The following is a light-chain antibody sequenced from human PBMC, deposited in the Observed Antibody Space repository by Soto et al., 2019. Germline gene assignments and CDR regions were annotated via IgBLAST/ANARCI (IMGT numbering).Light chain of an antibody. CDR3: QSYDTSLSAYV. J-gene: IGLJ1*01. V-gene: IGLV1-40*01. CDR2: GNI. CDR1: SSNIGAGYD. Sequence: QSVLAQPPSVSGAPGQKVTISCTGSSSNIGAGYDLHWYQQLPGTAPKLLLYGNINRPSGVPDRFSGSKPGTSASLAITGLQAEDEADYYCQSYDTSLSAYVFGTGTKLTVL.